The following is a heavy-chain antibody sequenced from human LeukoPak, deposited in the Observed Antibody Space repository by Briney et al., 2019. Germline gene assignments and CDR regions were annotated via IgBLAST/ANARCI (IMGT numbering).Heavy chain of an antibody. Sequence: PSETLSLTCAVYGGSFSGYYWSWIRQPPGKGLEWIGEINHSGSTNYNPSLKSQVTISVDTSKNQFSLKLSSVTAADTAVYYCARGRRYCSSTSCYTQKAYYFDYWGQGTLVTVSS. J-gene: IGHJ4*02. CDR3: ARGRRYCSSTSCYTQKAYYFDY. V-gene: IGHV4-34*01. CDR2: INHSGST. CDR1: GGSFSGYY. D-gene: IGHD2-2*02.